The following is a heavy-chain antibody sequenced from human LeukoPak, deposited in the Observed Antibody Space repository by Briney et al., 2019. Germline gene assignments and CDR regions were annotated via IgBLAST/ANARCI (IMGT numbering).Heavy chain of an antibody. Sequence: SETLSLTCAVYVGSFSGYYWTWIRQPPGKGLEWIGEINHSGSTNYNASLKSRVTISADTSKNQFSLKLNSVTAADTAVYYCARVSARYSSVLGIYYYYYMDVWGKGTTVTVSS. J-gene: IGHJ6*03. V-gene: IGHV4-34*01. CDR2: INHSGST. CDR3: ARVSARYSSVLGIYYYYYMDV. CDR1: VGSFSGYY. D-gene: IGHD6-19*01.